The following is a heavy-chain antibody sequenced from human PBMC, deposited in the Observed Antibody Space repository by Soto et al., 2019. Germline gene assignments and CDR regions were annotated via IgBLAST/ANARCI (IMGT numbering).Heavy chain of an antibody. D-gene: IGHD3-3*01. Sequence: PSETLSLTCTVSGGSISSSSYYWGWIRQPPGNGLEWIGSIYYSGSTYNQQSLKSRVTISVDTSNNQFSLKPSSVTAADTAVYYCARFEGNYDFWSGYGMDVWGQGTTVTVS. CDR1: GGSISSSSYY. J-gene: IGHJ6*02. CDR3: ARFEGNYDFWSGYGMDV. CDR2: IYYSGST. V-gene: IGHV4-39*01.